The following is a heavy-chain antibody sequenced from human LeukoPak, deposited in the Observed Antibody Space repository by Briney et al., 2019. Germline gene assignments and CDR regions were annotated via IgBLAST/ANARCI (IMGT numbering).Heavy chain of an antibody. CDR1: GESFSGYF. J-gene: IGHJ6*02. CDR3: ARFGVDYDMDV. CDR2: SNHFGST. Sequence: SETLSLTCAVSGESFSGYFWTWIRQPPGKGLEWIGESNHFGSTDYNPSLKSRVTISVDTSKNQLSLKVTSVTGADTAVYYCARFGVDYDMDVWGQGTTVTVSS. D-gene: IGHD3-16*01. V-gene: IGHV4-34*01.